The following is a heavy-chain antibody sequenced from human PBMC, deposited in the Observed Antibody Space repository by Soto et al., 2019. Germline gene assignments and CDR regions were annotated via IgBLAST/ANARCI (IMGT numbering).Heavy chain of an antibody. CDR2: ISGSGGST. J-gene: IGHJ4*02. CDR1: GFTFSSYA. D-gene: IGHD2-21*02. Sequence: EVQLLESGGGLVQPGGSLRLSCAASGFTFSSYAMSWVRQAPGKGLEWVSAISGSGGSTYYADSVKGRFTISRDNSKNTLYQQMNSLRAEDPAVYYCAKGPAVVTPFDYWGQGTLVTVSS. CDR3: AKGPAVVTPFDY. V-gene: IGHV3-23*01.